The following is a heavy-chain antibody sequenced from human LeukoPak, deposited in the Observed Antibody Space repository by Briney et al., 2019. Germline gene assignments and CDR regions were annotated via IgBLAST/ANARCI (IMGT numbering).Heavy chain of an antibody. CDR3: ARDKSVYYDTSGSRFDY. J-gene: IGHJ4*02. CDR1: GCTLSSYW. V-gene: IGHV3-7*01. Sequence: GGFLRLSCAASGCTLSSYWWSWVREAPGKGLEWVANVKQDGSEKYYVDSVKGRFTISRDNAKNSLYLQMNSLRAEDTAVYYCARDKSVYYDTSGSRFDYWGQGTLVTVSS. CDR2: VKQDGSEK. D-gene: IGHD3-22*01.